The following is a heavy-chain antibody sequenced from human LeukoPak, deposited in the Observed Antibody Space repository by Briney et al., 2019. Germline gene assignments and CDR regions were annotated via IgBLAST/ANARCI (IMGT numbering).Heavy chain of an antibody. J-gene: IGHJ4*02. CDR1: GFSLSTSGRC. CDR3: ARIRPSKRYFDY. D-gene: IGHD2/OR15-2a*01. CDR2: IDWDDDK. Sequence: SGPALVKPTQTLTLTCTFSGFSLSTSGRCVSWIRQPPGKALEWLARIDWDDDKYYSTSLRTRLTISKDTSKNQVVLTMTNMDPVDTATYYCARIRPSKRYFDYWGQGTLVTVSS. V-gene: IGHV2-70*11.